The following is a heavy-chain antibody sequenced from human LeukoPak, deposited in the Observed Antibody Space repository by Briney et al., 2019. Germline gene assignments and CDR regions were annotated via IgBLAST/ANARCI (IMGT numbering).Heavy chain of an antibody. D-gene: IGHD5-18*01. J-gene: IGHJ4*02. CDR3: ARQVDTAMVLDY. CDR2: IYPGHSDT. Sequence: GESLKIPCKGSGYSFTSYWLGWVRQMPGKGLEWMGIIYPGHSDTRYSPSFQGQVTISADKSISTAYLQWSSLKASDTAMYYCARQVDTAMVLDYWGQGTLVTVSS. V-gene: IGHV5-51*01. CDR1: GYSFTSYW.